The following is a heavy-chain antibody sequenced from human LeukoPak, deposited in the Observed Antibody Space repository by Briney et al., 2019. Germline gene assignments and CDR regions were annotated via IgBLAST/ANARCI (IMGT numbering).Heavy chain of an antibody. CDR2: ISGDGGST. D-gene: IGHD3-10*01. V-gene: IGHV3-43*02. CDR3: ARVRSWGSGSYSLDY. Sequence: GGSLRLSCAASGFTFDDYAMHWVRQAPGKGLELVSLISGDGGSTYYADSVKGRFTISRDNAKNSLYLQMNSLRDEDTAVFYCARVRSWGSGSYSLDYWGQGTLVTVSS. J-gene: IGHJ4*02. CDR1: GFTFDDYA.